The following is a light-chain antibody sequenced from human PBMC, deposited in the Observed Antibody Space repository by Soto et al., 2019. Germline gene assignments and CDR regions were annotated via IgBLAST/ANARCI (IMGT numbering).Light chain of an antibody. CDR2: EVN. CDR1: RSDVGNYNL. J-gene: IGLJ3*02. V-gene: IGLV2-23*02. Sequence: QSALTQPASVSGSPGQSITISCAGTRSDVGNYNLVSWYQQHPGKAPKLMIYEVNKRPSGVSNRFSGSKSGNTASLTISGLQAEDEADYYCCSYAGSDTWAFGGETKLTVL. CDR3: CSYAGSDTWA.